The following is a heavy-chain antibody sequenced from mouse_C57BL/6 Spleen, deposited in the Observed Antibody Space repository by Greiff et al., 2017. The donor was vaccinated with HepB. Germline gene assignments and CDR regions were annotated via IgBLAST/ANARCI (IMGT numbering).Heavy chain of an antibody. D-gene: IGHD2-3*01. CDR2: IYPSDSET. CDR3: ARWSDGYSSFDY. CDR1: GYTFTSYW. Sequence: QVQLKQPGAELVRPGSSVKLSCKASGYTFTSYWMDWVKQRPGQGLEWIGNIYPSDSETHYNQKFKDKATLTVDKSSSTAYMQLSSLTSEDSAVYYCARWSDGYSSFDYWGQGTTLTVSS. V-gene: IGHV1-61*01. J-gene: IGHJ2*01.